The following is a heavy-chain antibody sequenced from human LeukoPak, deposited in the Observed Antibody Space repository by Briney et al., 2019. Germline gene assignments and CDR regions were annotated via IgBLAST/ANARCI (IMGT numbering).Heavy chain of an antibody. CDR1: GLTFGHYA. CDR2: ISYDASNE. V-gene: IGHV3-30-3*01. CDR3: AREAYGDYHFDM. D-gene: IGHD4-17*01. J-gene: IGHJ3*02. Sequence: QPGRSLRLSCAASGLTFGHYAMHWVRQAPGKGLEWLAVISYDASNEYYADSVKGQFIISRDNPKKTLYLQMNSLRVEDTAVYYCAREAYGDYHFDMWGQGTMVTVSS.